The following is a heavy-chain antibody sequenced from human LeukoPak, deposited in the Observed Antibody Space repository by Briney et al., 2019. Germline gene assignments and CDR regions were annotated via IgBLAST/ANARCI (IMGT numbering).Heavy chain of an antibody. V-gene: IGHV3-30*18. J-gene: IGHJ4*02. D-gene: IGHD2-8*01. CDR2: ISYNGGNK. CDR3: AKDRLLYCAHGVCYSDLFDY. CDR1: GFTFSSFG. Sequence: GGSLRLSCAASGFTFSSFGMHWVRQAPGKGLEWVAVISYNGGNKYYANSVKGRFTISRDNPKNTLYLQMNSLRAEDTAVYYCAKDRLLYCAHGVCYSDLFDYWGQGTLVTVSS.